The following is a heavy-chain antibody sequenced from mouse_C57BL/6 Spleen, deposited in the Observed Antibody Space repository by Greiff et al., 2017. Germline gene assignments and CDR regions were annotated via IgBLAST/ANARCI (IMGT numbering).Heavy chain of an antibody. CDR2: INPYNGGT. Sequence: VQLQQSGPVLVKPGASVKMSCKASGYTFTDYYMNWVKQSHGKSLEWIGVINPYNGGTSYNQKFKGKATLTVDKSSSTAYMELNSLTSEDSAVYYCARRPYYYGSSYDYFDYWGQGTTRTVSS. V-gene: IGHV1-19*01. CDR3: ARRPYYYGSSYDYFDY. CDR1: GYTFTDYY. J-gene: IGHJ2*01. D-gene: IGHD1-1*01.